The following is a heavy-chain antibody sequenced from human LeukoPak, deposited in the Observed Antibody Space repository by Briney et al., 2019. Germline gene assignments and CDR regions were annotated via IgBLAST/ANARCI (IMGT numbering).Heavy chain of an antibody. V-gene: IGHV4-4*07. Sequence: SETLSLTCIVSNGSITSNYWSWIRQPAGKGLEWIGRISNSGSTNYNPSLKSRVTMSLDTSKNHFSLRLSSVTAADTAIYYCAIFRDTSGYHLGAFDVWGQGTVVTVSS. D-gene: IGHD3-22*01. CDR2: ISNSGST. CDR1: NGSITSNY. J-gene: IGHJ3*01. CDR3: AIFRDTSGYHLGAFDV.